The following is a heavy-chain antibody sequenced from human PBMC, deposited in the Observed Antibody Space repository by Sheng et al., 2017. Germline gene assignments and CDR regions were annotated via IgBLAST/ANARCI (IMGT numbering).Heavy chain of an antibody. V-gene: IGHV3-33*01. Sequence: QVQLVESGGGVVQPGRSLRLSCAASGFTFSSYGMHWVRQAPGKGLEWVAVIWYDGSNKYYADSVKGRFTISRDNSKNTLYLQMNSLRAEDTAVYYCARGAAAGPPLFDYWGQGTLV. CDR3: ARGAAAGPPLFDY. CDR2: IWYDGSNK. CDR1: GFTFSSYG. J-gene: IGHJ4*02. D-gene: IGHD6-13*01.